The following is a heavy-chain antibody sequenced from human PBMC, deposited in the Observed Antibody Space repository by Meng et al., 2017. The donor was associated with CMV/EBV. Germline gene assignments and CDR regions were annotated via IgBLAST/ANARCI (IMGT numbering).Heavy chain of an antibody. Sequence: GESLKISCAASGFTFSSYAMHWVRQAPGKGLEWVGRIKSKTDGGTTDYAAPVKGRFTISRDDSKNTLYLQMNSLKTEDTAVYYCTTDPAEWELPFDYWGQGTLVTVSS. CDR1: GFTFSSYA. J-gene: IGHJ4*02. V-gene: IGHV3-15*01. CDR3: TTDPAEWELPFDY. CDR2: IKSKTDGGTT. D-gene: IGHD1-26*01.